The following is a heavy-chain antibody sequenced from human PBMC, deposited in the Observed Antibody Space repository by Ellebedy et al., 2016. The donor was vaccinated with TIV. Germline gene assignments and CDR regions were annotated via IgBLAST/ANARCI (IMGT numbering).Heavy chain of an antibody. CDR3: ATSSGGSYFDFEY. Sequence: AASVKVSCKVSGYNLTELAIHWVRLAPGKGLEWLGGFDPEDDETFYAQKFQGRVTMTEDTSTDTAYMELSRLGSEDTAVYYCATSSGGSYFDFEYWGQGALVTVCS. D-gene: IGHD1-26*01. J-gene: IGHJ4*02. CDR1: GYNLTELA. V-gene: IGHV1-24*01. CDR2: FDPEDDET.